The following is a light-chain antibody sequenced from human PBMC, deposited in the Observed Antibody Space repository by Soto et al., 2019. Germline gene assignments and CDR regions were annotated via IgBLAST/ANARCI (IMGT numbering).Light chain of an antibody. J-gene: IGKJ5*01. Sequence: EIVMTQSPVTLSASPGESATLSCRASQSVDNNVAWYQQKPGQAPRLLIVGSFARATGIPARFSGSGSGSEFTLTISGLQSEDFAVYYCQQYNASHPITFAHGTRLEI. CDR1: QSVDNN. CDR3: QQYNASHPIT. V-gene: IGKV3-15*01. CDR2: GSF.